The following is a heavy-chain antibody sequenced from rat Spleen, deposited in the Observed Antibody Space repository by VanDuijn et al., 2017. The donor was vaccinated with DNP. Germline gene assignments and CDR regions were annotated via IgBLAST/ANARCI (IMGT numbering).Heavy chain of an antibody. D-gene: IGHD1-11*01. CDR2: ITNTGDST. J-gene: IGHJ2*01. V-gene: IGHV5-25*01. CDR3: AKGPNYGGWGDYFDY. CDR1: GFTFSNYY. Sequence: EVLLVESDGGLVQPGRSLKLSCAASGFTFSNYYMAWVRQAPTKGLEWVASITNTGDSTYYSDSVKGRFSISRDNAKSTLYLQVNSLRSEDTATYYCAKGPNYGGWGDYFDYWGQGVMVTVSS.